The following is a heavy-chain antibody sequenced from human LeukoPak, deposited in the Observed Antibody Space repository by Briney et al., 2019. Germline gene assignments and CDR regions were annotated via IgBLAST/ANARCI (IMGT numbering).Heavy chain of an antibody. D-gene: IGHD2-2*01. J-gene: IGHJ4*02. CDR1: GGSITSNY. CDR2: FYYSGST. CDR3: ARARYGSTSCPYYFDY. Sequence: PSQTLSLTCTVSGGSITSNYWTWMRQPPGKGLELIGFFYYSGSTNYNPSLKSRVTISLDTSENQFSLKLTSVTAADTAVYYCARARYGSTSCPYYFDYWGQGTLVTVSS. V-gene: IGHV4-59*01.